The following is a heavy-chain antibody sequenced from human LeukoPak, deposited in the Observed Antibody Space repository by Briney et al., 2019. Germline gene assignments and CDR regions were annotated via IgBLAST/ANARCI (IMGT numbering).Heavy chain of an antibody. D-gene: IGHD3-16*01. Sequence: SGTLSLTCAVYGGSFSGYYWSWIRQPPGKGLEWIGEINHSGSTNYNPSLKSRVTISVDTSKNQFSLKLSSVTAADTAVYYCARGFGRRPVSYFDYWGQGTLVTVSS. CDR1: GGSFSGYY. CDR3: ARGFGRRPVSYFDY. CDR2: INHSGST. J-gene: IGHJ4*02. V-gene: IGHV4-34*01.